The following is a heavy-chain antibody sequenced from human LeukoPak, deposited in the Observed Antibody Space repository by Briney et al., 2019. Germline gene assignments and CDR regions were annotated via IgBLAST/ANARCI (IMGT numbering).Heavy chain of an antibody. Sequence: GGSLRISCAASGFTFSRYALKWVRQAPGKGPEWVSYINTDSSDIHYADSVKGRFTISSDNARNTLYLQLSSLRAEDSAVYYCARDTFQPGLIDSWGQGTLVTVSS. CDR2: INTDSSDI. V-gene: IGHV3-21*05. CDR1: GFTFSRYA. J-gene: IGHJ4*02. D-gene: IGHD2-2*01. CDR3: ARDTFQPGLIDS.